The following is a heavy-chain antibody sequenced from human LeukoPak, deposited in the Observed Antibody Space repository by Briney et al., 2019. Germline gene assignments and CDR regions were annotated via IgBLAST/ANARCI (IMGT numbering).Heavy chain of an antibody. V-gene: IGHV4-4*09. J-gene: IGHJ4*02. D-gene: IGHD2-2*01. CDR3: ARHAGYQLLAYFDY. CDR1: GGSISSYY. Sequence: SETLSFTCTVSGGSISSYYWSWIRQPPGKGLEWIGYIYTSGSTNYNPSLKSRVTISVDTSKNQFSLKLSSVTAADTAVYYCARHAGYQLLAYFDYWGQGTLVTVSS. CDR2: IYTSGST.